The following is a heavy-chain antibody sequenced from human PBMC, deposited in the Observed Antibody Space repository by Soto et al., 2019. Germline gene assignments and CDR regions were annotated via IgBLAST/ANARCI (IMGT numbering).Heavy chain of an antibody. CDR3: ARDRAAGLLATASGGWFDP. Sequence: QVQLQESGPGLVKPSQTLSLTCTVSGGSISSGDYYWSWIRQPPGKGLEWIGYIYYSGSTYYNPSLNSRVTISVDTSKNQFSLKLSSVTAADTAVYYCARDRAAGLLATASGGWFDPWGQGTLVTVSS. D-gene: IGHD2-21*02. CDR2: IYYSGST. V-gene: IGHV4-30-4*01. CDR1: GGSISSGDYY. J-gene: IGHJ5*02.